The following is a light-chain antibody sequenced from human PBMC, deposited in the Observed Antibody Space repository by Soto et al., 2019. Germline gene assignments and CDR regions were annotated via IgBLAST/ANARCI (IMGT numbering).Light chain of an antibody. Sequence: QSALTQPASVSGSPGQSITFSCTGTSSDIGAYNYVSWYQHHPGKAPKLLIYDVTDRPSGVSDRFSAAKSGTTASLPISGLQADEDAGYFCSSSTTINTGVVFGGGTQLTVL. CDR2: DVT. V-gene: IGLV2-14*03. CDR1: SSDIGAYNY. CDR3: SSSTTINTGVV. J-gene: IGLJ3*02.